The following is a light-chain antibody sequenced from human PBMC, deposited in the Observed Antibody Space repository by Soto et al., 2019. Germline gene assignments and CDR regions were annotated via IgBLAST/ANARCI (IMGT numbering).Light chain of an antibody. CDR1: QSVSSY. V-gene: IGKV3-11*01. Sequence: EIVLTQSPATLSLSPGERATLSCRASQSVSSYLVWFQQNPGQAPRLLIYDASNRATGIPARFSGSGSGTDFTLTISSLEPEDFAVYYCQQRSDWPLTFGGGTKVEIK. CDR3: QQRSDWPLT. CDR2: DAS. J-gene: IGKJ4*01.